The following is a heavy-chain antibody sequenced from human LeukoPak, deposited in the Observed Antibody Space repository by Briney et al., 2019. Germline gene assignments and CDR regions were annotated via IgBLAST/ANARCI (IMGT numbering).Heavy chain of an antibody. J-gene: IGHJ4*02. Sequence: PSETLSLTCTVSGGSISSYYWSWIRQPPGKGLEWIGYIYYSGSTNYNPSLKSRVTISVDTSKNQFSLKLSSATAADTAVYYCARAGTYDILTGSLYYFDYWGQGTLVTVSS. CDR2: IYYSGST. CDR1: GGSISSYY. V-gene: IGHV4-59*01. D-gene: IGHD3-9*01. CDR3: ARAGTYDILTGSLYYFDY.